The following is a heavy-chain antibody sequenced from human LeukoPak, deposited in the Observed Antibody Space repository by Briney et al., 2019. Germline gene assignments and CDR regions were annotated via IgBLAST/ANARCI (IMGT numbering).Heavy chain of an antibody. Sequence: GGTLRLSCAASGFTFSSYGMHWVRQAPRKGLEWVAFIRNDGSNKYYADSVKGRFTISRDNSKNTLYLQMNSLRAEDTAVYYCAKVSIVVVPAASGEYWGQGTLVTVSS. CDR3: AKVSIVVVPAASGEY. CDR1: GFTFSSYG. CDR2: IRNDGSNK. J-gene: IGHJ4*02. V-gene: IGHV3-30*02. D-gene: IGHD2-2*01.